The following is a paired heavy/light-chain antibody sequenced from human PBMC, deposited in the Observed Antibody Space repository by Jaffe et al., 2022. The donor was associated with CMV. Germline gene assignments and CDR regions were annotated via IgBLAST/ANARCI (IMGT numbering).Light chain of an antibody. CDR2: AAS. J-gene: IGKJ2*01. V-gene: IGKV1-17*01. CDR3: LQHNSYPQT. CDR1: QGIGNN. Sequence: DIQMTQSPSSLSASVGDRVTITCRASQGIGNNLAWYQQKPGKAPKRLIYAASTLHSGVPSRFSGSGSGTDFTLTINSLQPEDFATYYCLQHNSYPQTFGQGTKLERK.
Heavy chain of an antibody. D-gene: IGHD3-3*01. J-gene: IGHJ6*02. CDR1: GFTFSSYA. Sequence: EEQLLESGGGLVQPGGSLRLSCEASGFTFSSYAMNWVRQAPGKGLEWVSSIGGSGGGTHYADSVKGRFTISRDNSKNTLYLEMNSLRAEDTAVYFCASLYDLWSPSPYYYYGLDVWGQGTTVTVSS. CDR2: IGGSGGGT. CDR3: ASLYDLWSPSPYYYYGLDV. V-gene: IGHV3-23*01.